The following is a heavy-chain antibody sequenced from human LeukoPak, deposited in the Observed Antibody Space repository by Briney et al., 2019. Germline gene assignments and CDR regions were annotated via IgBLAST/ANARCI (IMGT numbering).Heavy chain of an antibody. CDR2: IIPIFGTA. V-gene: IGHV1-69*05. D-gene: IGHD3-22*01. CDR1: GGTFSSYA. CDR3: ARVYYDSSGYGRNRLDYYYMDG. J-gene: IGHJ6*03. Sequence: SVKVSCKASGGTFSSYAISWVRQAPGQGLEWMGGIIPIFGTANYAQKFQGRVTITTDESTSTAYMELSSLRSEDTAVYYCARVYYDSSGYGRNRLDYYYMDGWGKGTTVTVSS.